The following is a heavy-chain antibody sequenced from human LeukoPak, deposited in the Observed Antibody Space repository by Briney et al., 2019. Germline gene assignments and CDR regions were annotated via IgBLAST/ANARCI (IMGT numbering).Heavy chain of an antibody. V-gene: IGHV5-51*01. CDR2: INPADSDS. CDR3: TGYPGARDKVDY. J-gene: IGHJ4*02. D-gene: IGHD5-18*01. Sequence: GESLKISCKGSGYSFTSYWIGWVRQMPGKGLEWVGIINPADSDSRYSPSFQGQVTMSVDKSISTAHLQWSSLKALDSAMYYCTGYPGARDKVDYWGQGTLVTVSS. CDR1: GYSFTSYW.